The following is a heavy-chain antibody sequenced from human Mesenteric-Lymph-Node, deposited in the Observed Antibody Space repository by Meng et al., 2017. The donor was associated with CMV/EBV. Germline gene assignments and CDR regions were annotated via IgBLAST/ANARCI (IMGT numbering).Heavy chain of an antibody. J-gene: IGHJ4*02. V-gene: IGHV3-21*04. CDR3: AKDDDSGNYVLDY. CDR1: GFTFSSYS. CDR2: ISSSSSYI. D-gene: IGHD4-17*01. Sequence: GESLKISCAASGFTFSSYSMNWVRQAPGKGLEWVSSISSSSSYIYYADSVKGRFTISRDNAKNSLYLQMNSLRAEDTAVYYCAKDDDSGNYVLDYWGQGTLVTVSS.